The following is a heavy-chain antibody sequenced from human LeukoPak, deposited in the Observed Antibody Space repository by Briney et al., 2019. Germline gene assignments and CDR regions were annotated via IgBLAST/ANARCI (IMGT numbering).Heavy chain of an antibody. J-gene: IGHJ5*02. CDR2: ISDSGDTT. CDR3: ARDVRGRTPLKLGMKWFDP. CDR1: GFTFSDYY. D-gene: IGHD7-27*01. Sequence: GGSLRLSCAASGFTFSDYYMSWIRQVPGKGLEWLAYISDSGDTTRSADSVTGRFTISRDNAKNSVFLQMNSLRADDSGVYYCARDVRGRTPLKLGMKWFDPWGQGTRVTVSP. V-gene: IGHV3-11*01.